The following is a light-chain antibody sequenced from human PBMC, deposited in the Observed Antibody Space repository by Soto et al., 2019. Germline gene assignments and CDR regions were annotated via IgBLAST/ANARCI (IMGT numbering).Light chain of an antibody. CDR2: SNN. CDR3: AASDDSLNGVV. Sequence: QSVLTQPPSASGTPGQRVTISCSGSSSNIGSNTVNWYQQLPGTAPKLLIYSNNQRPSGVPDRVSGSKSGTSASLAISVLQSEDEADYYCAASDDSLNGVVFGGGTKLTVL. V-gene: IGLV1-44*01. CDR1: SSNIGSNT. J-gene: IGLJ2*01.